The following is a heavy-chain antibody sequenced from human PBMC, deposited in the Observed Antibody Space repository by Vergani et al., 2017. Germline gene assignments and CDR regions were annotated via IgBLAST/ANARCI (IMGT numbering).Heavy chain of an antibody. D-gene: IGHD4-23*01. Sequence: QLQLQESGPGLVKPSATLSLTCSVSGASIRSSNYYWGWIRQPPGKGLEWIASIYYSGSTYYNPSLKSRVTISVDTSKNQFSLKLSSVTAADTAVYFCASHSTVERLVKLGGIDPWGQGILVTVSS. J-gene: IGHJ5*02. CDR1: GASIRSSNYY. CDR3: ASHSTVERLVKLGGIDP. CDR2: IYYSGST. V-gene: IGHV4-39*01.